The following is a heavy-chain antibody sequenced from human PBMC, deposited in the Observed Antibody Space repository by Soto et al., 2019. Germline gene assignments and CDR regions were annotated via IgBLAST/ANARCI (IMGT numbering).Heavy chain of an antibody. CDR3: ARDYYRFNSGYGFSMDV. D-gene: IGHD5-12*01. CDR1: GFPFSSYT. J-gene: IGHJ6*02. Sequence: GGSLRLSCASSGFPFSSYTMSWVRQATGKGLEWVALISYDGSNKFYADSVKGRFTISRDNSKNTLYLQMNSLRAEDTAVYYCARDYYRFNSGYGFSMDVWGQGTTVTVSS. V-gene: IGHV3-30*03. CDR2: ISYDGSNK.